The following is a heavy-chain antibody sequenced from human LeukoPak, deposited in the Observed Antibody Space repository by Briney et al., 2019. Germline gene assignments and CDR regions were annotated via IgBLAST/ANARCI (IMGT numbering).Heavy chain of an antibody. D-gene: IGHD1-7*01. CDR1: GFTFSSNW. CDR3: ASGKYNWNYSYQY. V-gene: IGHV3-7*01. Sequence: GGSLRLSCAASGFTFSSNWMSWVRQAPGKGLEWVANIKQDGSEKYYVDSVKGRFTISRDNAKNSLYLQMNSLRAEDTAVYYCASGKYNWNYSYQYWGQGTLVTVSS. CDR2: IKQDGSEK. J-gene: IGHJ1*01.